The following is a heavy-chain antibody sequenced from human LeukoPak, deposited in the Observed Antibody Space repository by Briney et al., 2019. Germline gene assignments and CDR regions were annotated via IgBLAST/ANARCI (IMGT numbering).Heavy chain of an antibody. V-gene: IGHV3-21*01. CDR2: VSSSSTYI. J-gene: IGHJ3*02. D-gene: IGHD1-26*01. CDR3: ARDVFSLGSGRYVGGGFDI. Sequence: GGSLRLSCAASGFTFSSYAMSWVRQAPGKGLEWVSSVSSSSTYIYYADSLKGRFTISRDNAKNSLYLQMDSLRAEDTAVYYCARDVFSLGSGRYVGGGFDIWGQGTMVTVSS. CDR1: GFTFSSYA.